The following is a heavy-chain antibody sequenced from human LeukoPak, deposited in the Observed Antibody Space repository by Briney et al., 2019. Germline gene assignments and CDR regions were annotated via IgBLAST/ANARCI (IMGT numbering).Heavy chain of an antibody. CDR3: STGSGHAFDI. J-gene: IGHJ3*02. V-gene: IGHV3-74*01. CDR2: MNSDGSST. D-gene: IGHD3-10*01. CDR1: GFTFSSYW. Sequence: GGSLRLSCAASGFTFSSYWMHWVRQVPGKGLVWVSRMNSDGSSTSYADSVKGRFTISRDNAKNTLYVQMTSLRAEDTAVYYCSTGSGHAFDIWGRGTMVTVSS.